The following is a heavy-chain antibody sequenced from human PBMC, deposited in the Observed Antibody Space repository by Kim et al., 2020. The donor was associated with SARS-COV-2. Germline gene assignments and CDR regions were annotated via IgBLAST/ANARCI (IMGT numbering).Heavy chain of an antibody. J-gene: IGHJ5*02. D-gene: IGHD3-22*01. Sequence: SVKVSCKASGGTFSSYAISWVRQAPGQGLEWMGGIIPIFGTANYAQKFQGRVTITADESTSTAYMELSSLRSEDTAVYYCASSKNYDSSGYYYSWFDPWGQGTLVTVSS. CDR2: IIPIFGTA. CDR3: ASSKNYDSSGYYYSWFDP. CDR1: GGTFSSYA. V-gene: IGHV1-69*13.